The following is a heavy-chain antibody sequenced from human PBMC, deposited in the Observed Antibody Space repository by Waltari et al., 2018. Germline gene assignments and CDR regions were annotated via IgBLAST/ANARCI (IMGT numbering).Heavy chain of an antibody. Sequence: QVQLQQWGEGLFTPSETLSLTCDGYGGSFSGYYWGWIRQPPGKGLEWIGEINHSGSTNYNPSLKSRFTISVDTSKNQFSLKLSSVTAADTAVYYCARGGRDSSSLDAFDIWGQGTMVTVSS. D-gene: IGHD6-6*01. CDR3: ARGGRDSSSLDAFDI. J-gene: IGHJ3*02. CDR2: INHSGST. V-gene: IGHV4-34*01. CDR1: GGSFSGYY.